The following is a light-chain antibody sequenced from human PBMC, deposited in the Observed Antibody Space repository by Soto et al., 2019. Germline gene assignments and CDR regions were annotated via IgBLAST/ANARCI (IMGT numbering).Light chain of an antibody. J-gene: IGKJ5*01. CDR3: QQYGSSPPIT. CDR1: QSVSSSY. V-gene: IGKV3-20*01. Sequence: EIVLTQSPGTLSLSPGERATLSCRASQSVSSSYLAWYQQKPGQAPRLLIYGASSRATGIPDRFSGSGSGTDLTLTISRLEPEDLAVYYCQQYGSSPPITFRQGTRLEIK. CDR2: GAS.